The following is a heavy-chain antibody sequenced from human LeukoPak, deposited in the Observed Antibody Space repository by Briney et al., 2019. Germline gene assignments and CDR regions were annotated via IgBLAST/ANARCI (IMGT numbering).Heavy chain of an antibody. V-gene: IGHV3-30*02. Sequence: PGGSLRLSCAASGFTFSSYGMHWVRQAPAKGLEWVAFIRYDGSNRYYTDSVKGRFTISRDNTKNTLYLQMNSLRAEDTAVYYCAKDRCSGGSCYVFDYWGQGTLVTVSS. CDR3: AKDRCSGGSCYVFDY. J-gene: IGHJ4*02. CDR2: IRYDGSNR. D-gene: IGHD2-15*01. CDR1: GFTFSSYG.